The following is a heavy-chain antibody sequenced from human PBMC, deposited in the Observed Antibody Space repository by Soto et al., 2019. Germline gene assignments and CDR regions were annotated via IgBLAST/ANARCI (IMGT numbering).Heavy chain of an antibody. J-gene: IGHJ4*02. CDR2: INHSGST. V-gene: IGHV4-34*01. CDR3: ASSWSWIKLRFHY. CDR1: GGSFSGYY. Sequence: SETLSLTCAVYGGSFSGYYWSWIRQPPGKGLEWIGEINHSGSTNYNPSLKSRVTISVDTSKNQFSLKLSSVTAADTAVYYCASSWSWIKLRFHYWGQGTLVTVSS. D-gene: IGHD5-18*01.